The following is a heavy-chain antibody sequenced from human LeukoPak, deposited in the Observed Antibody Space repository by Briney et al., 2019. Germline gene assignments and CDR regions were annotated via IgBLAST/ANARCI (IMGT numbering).Heavy chain of an antibody. J-gene: IGHJ4*02. CDR1: GFSFSTYS. V-gene: IGHV3-53*01. CDR2: IKSDGTT. CDR3: ARLRRGY. Sequence: PGGSLRLSCAASGFSFSTYSMNWVRQAPGKGLEWVSLIKSDGTTEYADSVKGRFTISRDNSKNTLFLQMNSLRVEDTAVYYCARLRRGYWGRGTPVTVSS.